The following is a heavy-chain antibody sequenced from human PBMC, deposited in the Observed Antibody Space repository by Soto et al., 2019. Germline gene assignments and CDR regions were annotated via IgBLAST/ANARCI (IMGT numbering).Heavy chain of an antibody. V-gene: IGHV1-2*02. CDR3: ARERILTGYTYYYFSGMDV. CDR1: GYTFTVYY. CDR2: INPNSGGT. Sequence: ASVKVSCKASGYTFTVYYMHWERQAPGQGPEWMGWINPNSGGTNYAQKFQGRVTMTRHTSISTAYMGLSRLRSEDTAEYYCARERILTGYTYYYFSGMDVWGQGTTVSVSS. D-gene: IGHD3-9*01. J-gene: IGHJ6*02.